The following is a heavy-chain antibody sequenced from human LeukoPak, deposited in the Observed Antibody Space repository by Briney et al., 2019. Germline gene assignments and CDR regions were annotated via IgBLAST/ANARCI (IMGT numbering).Heavy chain of an antibody. CDR2: ISAYNGDT. Sequence: VASVKVSCKASGYSFISHGISWVRQAPGQGLEWMGWISAYNGDTNYAQKFQGRVTMTTETSTSTAYMELRSLRSDDTAVYYCARIETEEGSITMVRGVTNRYYYYGMDVWGQGTTVTVSS. J-gene: IGHJ6*02. CDR1: GYSFISHG. V-gene: IGHV1-18*01. CDR3: ARIETEEGSITMVRGVTNRYYYYGMDV. D-gene: IGHD3-10*01.